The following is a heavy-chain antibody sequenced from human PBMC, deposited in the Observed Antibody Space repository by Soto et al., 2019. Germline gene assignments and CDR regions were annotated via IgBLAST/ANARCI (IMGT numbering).Heavy chain of an antibody. D-gene: IGHD1-26*01. Sequence: GSLRLSCATSGFNFSDYNMNWVRQAPGKGLEWVSSISPSSDYIYYAESLKGRFTVSRDNGENSLSLQMHSLRAEDTAVYYCARARGGGTYLFDSWGHGTLVTVSS. CDR3: ARARGGGTYLFDS. CDR2: ISPSSDYI. J-gene: IGHJ4*01. V-gene: IGHV3-21*01. CDR1: GFNFSDYN.